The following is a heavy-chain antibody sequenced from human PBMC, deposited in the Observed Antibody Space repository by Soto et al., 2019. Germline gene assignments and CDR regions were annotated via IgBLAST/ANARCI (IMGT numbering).Heavy chain of an antibody. Sequence: SCAASGFTVSSNYMSWVRQAPGKGLEWVSVIYSGGSTYYADYVKGRFTISRDNSKNTLYLQMNSLRAEDMAVYYCARDERYYYGMDVWGQGTTVTVSS. CDR3: ARDERYYYGMDV. J-gene: IGHJ6*02. V-gene: IGHV3-66*01. CDR1: GFTVSSNY. CDR2: IYSGGST.